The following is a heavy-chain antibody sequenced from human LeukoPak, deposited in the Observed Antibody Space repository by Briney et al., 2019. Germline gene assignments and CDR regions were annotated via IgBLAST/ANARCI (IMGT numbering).Heavy chain of an antibody. CDR3: ARSVVTAIVPYRYYYMDV. CDR2: IIPIFGTA. V-gene: IGHV1-69*05. D-gene: IGHD2-21*02. CDR1: GGTFSSYA. J-gene: IGHJ6*03. Sequence: GASVKVSCKASGGTFSSYAISWVRQAPGQGLEWMGGIIPIFGTANYAQKFQGRVTITTDESTSTAYMELSNLRSEDTAVYYCARSVVTAIVPYRYYYMDVWGKGTTVTVSS.